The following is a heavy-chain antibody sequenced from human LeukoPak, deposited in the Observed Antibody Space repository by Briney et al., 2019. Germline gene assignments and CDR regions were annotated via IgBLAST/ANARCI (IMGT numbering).Heavy chain of an antibody. CDR2: IKSKTDGGTT. Sequence: GGSLRLSCAASGFTFSNAWMSWVRQAPGKGLEWVGRIKSKTDGGTTDYAAPVKGRFTISRDDSKNTLYLQMNSLKTEDTAVYYCTTDAGSGSYYPPIYFDYWGQGTLVTVSS. CDR3: TTDAGSGSYYPPIYFDY. D-gene: IGHD3-10*01. V-gene: IGHV3-15*01. J-gene: IGHJ4*02. CDR1: GFTFSNAW.